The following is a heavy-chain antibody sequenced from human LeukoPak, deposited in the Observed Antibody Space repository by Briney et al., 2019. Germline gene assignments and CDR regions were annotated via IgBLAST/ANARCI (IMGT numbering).Heavy chain of an antibody. V-gene: IGHV5-51*01. CDR2: IYPGDSDT. CDR3: ARSFDYYDSSGYYFPFDY. CDR1: GYSFTSYW. D-gene: IGHD3-22*01. J-gene: IGHJ4*02. Sequence: GESLKISCKGSGYSFTSYWIDWVRQMPGKGLEWMGIIYPGDSDTRYSPSFQGQVTISADKSISTAYLQWSSLKASDTAMYYCARSFDYYDSSGYYFPFDYWGQGTLVTVSS.